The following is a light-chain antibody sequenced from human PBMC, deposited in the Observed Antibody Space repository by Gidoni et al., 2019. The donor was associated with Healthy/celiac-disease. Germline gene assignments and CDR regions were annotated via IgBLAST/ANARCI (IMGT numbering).Light chain of an antibody. Sequence: IVMTQSPATLSVSPGERATLSCRASQSVSSNLAWYQQKPGQAPRLLIYGASTRATGIPARFSGSGSGTEFTLTISSLQSEDFAVYYCQQYNNWPWTFXQXTKVEIK. J-gene: IGKJ1*01. V-gene: IGKV3-15*01. CDR3: QQYNNWPWT. CDR2: GAS. CDR1: QSVSSN.